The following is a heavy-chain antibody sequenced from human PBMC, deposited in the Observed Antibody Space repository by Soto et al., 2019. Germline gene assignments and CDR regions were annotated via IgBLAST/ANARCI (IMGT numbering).Heavy chain of an antibody. J-gene: IGHJ3*02. V-gene: IGHV6-1*01. CDR2: TYYRSKWKT. Sequence: QTLSLTCAISGDSVSSNSAAWNWVRQSPSRGLEWLGRTYYRSKWKTDYAVSVRGRITINPDTSKNQFSLQLNSVTPGDTAVYYCARGDVIDIWGRGTMVTVSS. CDR1: GDSVSSNSAA. CDR3: ARGDVIDI.